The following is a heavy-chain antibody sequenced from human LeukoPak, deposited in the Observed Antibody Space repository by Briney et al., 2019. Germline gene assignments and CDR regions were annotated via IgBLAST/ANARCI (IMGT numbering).Heavy chain of an antibody. CDR1: GFTLSNSW. J-gene: IGHJ6*02. CDR3: ARVGSDPFLPPYYYYYYGMDV. CDR2: IKQDGSGQ. D-gene: IGHD1-26*01. Sequence: PGGSLRLSCAASGFTLSNSWMSWVRQAPGKGLEWVASIKQDGSGQYYVDSVKGRFTISRDNAKNSLYLQMNSLRAEDTAVYYCARVGSDPFLPPYYYYYYGMDVWGQGTTVTVSS. V-gene: IGHV3-7*01.